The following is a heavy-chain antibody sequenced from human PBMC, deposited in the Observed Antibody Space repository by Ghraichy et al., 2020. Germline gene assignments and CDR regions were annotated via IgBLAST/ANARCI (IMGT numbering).Heavy chain of an antibody. Sequence: ASVKVSCKTSGYTFTGYDLHWVRQAPGQGLEWMGKINPNTGDTNYAQNFQGRVTLTGDTSIATAYMELSSLGSDDTALYYCATNQMGLYTGLDYWGQGTPVIVSS. CDR1: GYTFTGYD. D-gene: IGHD3-16*01. J-gene: IGHJ4*02. CDR3: ATNQMGLYTGLDY. CDR2: INPNTGDT. V-gene: IGHV1-2*02.